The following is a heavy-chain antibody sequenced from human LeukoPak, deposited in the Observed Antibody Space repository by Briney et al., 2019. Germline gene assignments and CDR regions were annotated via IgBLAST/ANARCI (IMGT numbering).Heavy chain of an antibody. CDR3: AKAAYCTSTSCHFSGYAQRPLDS. CDR2: ISNDGSTK. V-gene: IGHV3-30*18. CDR1: GFTFNMYG. J-gene: IGHJ4*02. Sequence: PGRSLRLSCAASGFTFNMYGMHWVRQAPGKGLEWVAGISNDGSTKDYADSVKSRFTISRDSSKKSMFLQMNSLRAEDTAVYYCAKAAYCTSTSCHFSGYAQRPLDSWGQGTLVTVSS. D-gene: IGHD2-2*01.